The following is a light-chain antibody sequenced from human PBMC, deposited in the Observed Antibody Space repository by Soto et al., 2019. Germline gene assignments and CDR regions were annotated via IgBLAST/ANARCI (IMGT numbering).Light chain of an antibody. V-gene: IGKV3-20*01. Sequence: EIVLTQSPGTLSLSPGERATLSCRASQSVSSSYLAWYQQKPCQAPRLLIYGASSRATGIPDRFSGSGSGTEFTPTISSLQSQDFAVYYCQQYNNWPTITFGQGTRVEIK. CDR3: QQYNNWPTIT. CDR2: GAS. CDR1: QSVSSSY. J-gene: IGKJ5*01.